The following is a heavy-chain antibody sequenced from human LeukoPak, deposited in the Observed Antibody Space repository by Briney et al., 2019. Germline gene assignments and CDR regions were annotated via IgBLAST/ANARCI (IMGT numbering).Heavy chain of an antibody. Sequence: PSQTLSHTCTVSGGSISSGSYYWSWIRQPAGKGLEWIGRIYTSGSTNYNPSLKSRVTISVDTSKNQFSLKLSSVTAADTAVYYCARASGDFWSGYPILFDYYYYYMDVWGKGTTVTVSS. CDR1: GGSISSGSYY. V-gene: IGHV4-61*02. J-gene: IGHJ6*03. D-gene: IGHD3-3*01. CDR2: IYTSGST. CDR3: ARASGDFWSGYPILFDYYYYYMDV.